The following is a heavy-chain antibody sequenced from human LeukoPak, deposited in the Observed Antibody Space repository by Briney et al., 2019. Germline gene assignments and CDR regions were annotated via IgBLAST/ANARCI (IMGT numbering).Heavy chain of an antibody. CDR2: INRDGSFT. CDR1: GFTFSNSW. Sequence: PGGSLRLSCAASGFTFSNSWMHWLRQPPGKGLVHVSRINRDGSFTDYADFVKGRFTISRDNAKNSLYLQMNSLRAEDTAVYYCARVVVPAAPYHYYYYYMDVWGKGTTVTVSS. D-gene: IGHD2-2*01. J-gene: IGHJ6*03. V-gene: IGHV3-74*01. CDR3: ARVVVPAAPYHYYYYYMDV.